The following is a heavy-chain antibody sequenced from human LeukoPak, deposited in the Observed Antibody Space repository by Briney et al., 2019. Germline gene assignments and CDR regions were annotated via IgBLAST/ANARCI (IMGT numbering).Heavy chain of an antibody. CDR1: GFTFSSYA. Sequence: GGSLRLSCAASGFTFSSYAMSWVRQAPGKGLEWVSAISGSGGSTYYADSVKGRFTISRDNSKNTLYLQMNSLRAEDPAVYYCAKDRLFLNYYDSRVYYYDWFDPWGQEPWSPSPQ. CDR2: ISGSGGST. D-gene: IGHD3-22*01. J-gene: IGHJ5*02. V-gene: IGHV3-23*01. CDR3: AKDRLFLNYYDSRVYYYDWFDP.